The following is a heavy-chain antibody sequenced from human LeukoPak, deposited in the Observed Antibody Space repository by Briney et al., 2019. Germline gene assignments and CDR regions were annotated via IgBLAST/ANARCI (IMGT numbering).Heavy chain of an antibody. CDR1: GFTFSSYG. V-gene: IGHV3-33*08. J-gene: IGHJ4*02. CDR2: IWYDGKKE. Sequence: SGGSLRLSCAASGFTFSSYGMHWVRQAPGKGLEWVAVIWYDGKKEHYADSVKGRFTISRDNSKNTLDLQMNSLRAEDTAVYYCARALGSTDDCWGQGTLVTVSS. D-gene: IGHD2-2*01. CDR3: ARALGSTDDC.